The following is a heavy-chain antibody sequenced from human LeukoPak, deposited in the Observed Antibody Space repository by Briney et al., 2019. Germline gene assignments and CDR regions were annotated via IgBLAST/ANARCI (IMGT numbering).Heavy chain of an antibody. D-gene: IGHD6-13*01. CDR3: ARVRSSWYGEDDAFDI. CDR1: GFTVSSNY. J-gene: IGHJ3*02. V-gene: IGHV3-53*05. CDR2: IFSGGDT. Sequence: PGGSLRLSCAASGFTVSSNYMSWVRQAPGKGLECVSVIFSGGDTYYADSVKGRFTISRDNSKNTLYLQMNSLRAEDTAVYYCARVRSSWYGEDDAFDIWGQGTMVTVSS.